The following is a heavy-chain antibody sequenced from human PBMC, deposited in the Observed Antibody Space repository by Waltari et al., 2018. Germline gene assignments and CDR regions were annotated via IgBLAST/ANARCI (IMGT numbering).Heavy chain of an antibody. D-gene: IGHD3-16*01. Sequence: QVQLQESGPGLVKPSETLSLTCTVSGGSISSYYWSWIRQPPGKGLEWIGYIYYSGSTNYNPSLKSRVTISVDTSKNQFSLKLSSVTAADTAVYYCARDSSGMGGVDYWGQGTLVTVSS. V-gene: IGHV4-59*01. CDR1: GGSISSYY. CDR2: IYYSGST. J-gene: IGHJ4*02. CDR3: ARDSSGMGGVDY.